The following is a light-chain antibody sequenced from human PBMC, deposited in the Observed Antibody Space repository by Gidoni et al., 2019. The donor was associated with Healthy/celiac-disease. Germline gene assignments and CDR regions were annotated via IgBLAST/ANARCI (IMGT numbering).Light chain of an antibody. V-gene: IGKV1-39*01. CDR1: QSISRY. CDR3: QQSYSTLCS. J-gene: IGKJ2*04. CDR2: AAS. Sequence: DIQMTQSPSSLSASVGDRVTIHCRASQSISRYLNWYQQKPGKAPKLLIYAASSLQSGVPSRFSGSGSGTDFTLTISSLQPEDIATYYCQQSYSTLCSFXXXTKLEIK.